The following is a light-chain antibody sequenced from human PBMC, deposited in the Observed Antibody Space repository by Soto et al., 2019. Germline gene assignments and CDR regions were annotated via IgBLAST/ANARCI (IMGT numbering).Light chain of an antibody. CDR1: RIIGHNY. V-gene: IGKV3-20*01. Sequence: DNVLTQSPDTLSVSPGDRATLSCRASRIIGHNYLAWYQQKPGQAPRLLIYATSTRSTGIPDRFSGSGSVTDFTRTISRLEPEDFAVYYCQQFGISPWTFGQGTKVEIK. CDR2: ATS. CDR3: QQFGISPWT. J-gene: IGKJ1*01.